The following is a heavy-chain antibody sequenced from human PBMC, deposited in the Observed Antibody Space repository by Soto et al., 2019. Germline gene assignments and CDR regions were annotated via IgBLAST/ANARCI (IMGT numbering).Heavy chain of an antibody. Sequence: EVQLVESGGGLVRPGESLRVSCAASGFTFSDAWMNWVRQAPGKGLEWVGRFKSRRDGGTTDYAAPVKGRFTISRDDAKNMLSLQMNSLKTEDTAMYFCTSDLPGIMTNYGFDYWGQGILVTVSS. J-gene: IGHJ4*02. CDR3: TSDLPGIMTNYGFDY. V-gene: IGHV3-15*07. D-gene: IGHD3-10*01. CDR2: FKSRRDGGTT. CDR1: GFTFSDAW.